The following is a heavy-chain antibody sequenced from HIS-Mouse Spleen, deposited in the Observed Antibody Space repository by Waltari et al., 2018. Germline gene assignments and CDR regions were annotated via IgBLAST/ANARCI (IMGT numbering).Heavy chain of an antibody. CDR1: GFTFSSYA. CDR3: ARDHSGWYFDY. Sequence: QVQLVESGGGVVQPGRSLRLSCAASGFTFSSYAMHWVRQAPGKGRGWWAVISYDGSNKYYADSVKGRFTISRDNSKNTLYLQMNSLRAEDTAVYYCARDHSGWYFDYWGQGTLVTVSS. CDR2: ISYDGSNK. J-gene: IGHJ4*02. D-gene: IGHD6-19*01. V-gene: IGHV3-30-3*01.